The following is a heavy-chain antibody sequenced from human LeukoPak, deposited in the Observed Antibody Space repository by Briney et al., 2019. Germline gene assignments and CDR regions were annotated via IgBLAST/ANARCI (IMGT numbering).Heavy chain of an antibody. CDR1: GDSVSSNSAA. J-gene: IGHJ4*02. CDR3: ARRRTTGDFDY. CDR2: TYYRSKLYN. D-gene: IGHD1-1*01. V-gene: IGHV6-1*01. Sequence: SQTLSLTCALSGDSVSSNSAAWAWLRQSPARGLEWLGRTYYRSKLYNDYAESVKGRITINPDTSRNQFSLQLNSVTPEDTSMYYCARRRTTGDFDYWGQGTPVTVSS.